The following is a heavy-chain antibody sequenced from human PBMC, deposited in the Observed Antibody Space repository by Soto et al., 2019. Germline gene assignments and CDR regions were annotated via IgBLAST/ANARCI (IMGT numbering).Heavy chain of an antibody. J-gene: IGHJ6*02. CDR2: IIPIFGTA. Sequence: QVQLVQSGAEVKKPGSSVKVSCKASGGTFSSYAISWVRQAPGQGLEWMGGIIPIFGTANYAQKFQGRVTITADESTSTAYMELSSLRSEDTAVYYCARHPVSGSYAYYYCMDVWGQGTTVTVSS. V-gene: IGHV1-69*12. CDR1: GGTFSSYA. CDR3: ARHPVSGSYAYYYCMDV. D-gene: IGHD1-26*01.